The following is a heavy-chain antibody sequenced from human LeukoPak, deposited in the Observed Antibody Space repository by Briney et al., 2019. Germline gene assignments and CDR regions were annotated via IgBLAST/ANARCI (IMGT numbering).Heavy chain of an antibody. CDR1: GGSFSGYY. V-gene: IGHV4-34*01. CDR2: INHSGST. Sequence: SETLSLTCAVYGGSFSGYYWSWIRQPPGKGLEWIGEINHSGSTNYNPSLKSRVTISVDTSKNQFSLRLSSVTAADTAVYYCARGDWGSYCSNWFDPWGQGTLVTVSS. J-gene: IGHJ5*02. D-gene: IGHD3-16*02. CDR3: ARGDWGSYCSNWFDP.